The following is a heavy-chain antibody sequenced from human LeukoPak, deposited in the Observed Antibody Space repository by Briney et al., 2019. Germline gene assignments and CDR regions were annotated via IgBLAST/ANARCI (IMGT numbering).Heavy chain of an antibody. CDR2: ISYDASNK. V-gene: IGHV3-30*04. Sequence: GGSLRLSCTASGFTFTSYAMHWVRQAPGKGLEWVAVISYDASNKYYADSVKGRFTISRDNSKNTLYLQMNSLRAEDTAVYYCAKTGSSSWGYFDYWGQGTLVTVSS. J-gene: IGHJ4*02. CDR1: GFTFTSYA. CDR3: AKTGSSSWGYFDY. D-gene: IGHD6-13*01.